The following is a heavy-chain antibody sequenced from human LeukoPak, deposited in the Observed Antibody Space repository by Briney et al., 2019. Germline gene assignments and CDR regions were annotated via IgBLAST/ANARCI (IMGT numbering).Heavy chain of an antibody. J-gene: IGHJ4*02. CDR2: ISYDGSNK. V-gene: IGHV3-30*18. D-gene: IGHD5-24*01. CDR1: GYTFENYG. Sequence: GGSLRLSCAASGYTFENYGMHWIRQAPGEGLEWLAVISYDGSNKYYGNSVKGRFTISRDNSKNTVYVQMNSLRPGDTAVYYCAKVRRWQHATGPYYFDYWGRGTLVTVSS. CDR3: AKVRRWQHATGPYYFDY.